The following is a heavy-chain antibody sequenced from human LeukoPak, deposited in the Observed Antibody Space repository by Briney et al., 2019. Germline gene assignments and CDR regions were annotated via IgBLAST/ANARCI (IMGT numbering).Heavy chain of an antibody. CDR2: IKQDGSEK. CDR1: GFTFSSYW. CDR3: ARDTGGGYSCYDC. V-gene: IGHV3-7*01. D-gene: IGHD5-18*01. Sequence: GGSLRLSCAASGFTFSSYWMTWIRQAPGKGLEWVANIKQDGSEKYYVDSVKGRFTISRDNAKNSLYLQMNSLRAEDMAVYYCARDTGGGYSCYDCWGQGTLVTVSS. J-gene: IGHJ4*02.